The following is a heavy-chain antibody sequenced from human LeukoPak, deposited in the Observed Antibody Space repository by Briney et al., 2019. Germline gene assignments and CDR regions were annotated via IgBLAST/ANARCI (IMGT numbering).Heavy chain of an antibody. Sequence: APVKVSCKASGGTFSSYAISWVRQAPGQGLEWMGGIIPIFGTANYAQKFQGRVTITADKSTSTAYMELSSLRSEDTAVYYCARDPPPYDIVVVPAAPPDYYYGMDVWGKGTTVTVSS. V-gene: IGHV1-69*06. J-gene: IGHJ6*04. D-gene: IGHD2-2*01. CDR3: ARDPPPYDIVVVPAAPPDYYYGMDV. CDR2: IIPIFGTA. CDR1: GGTFSSYA.